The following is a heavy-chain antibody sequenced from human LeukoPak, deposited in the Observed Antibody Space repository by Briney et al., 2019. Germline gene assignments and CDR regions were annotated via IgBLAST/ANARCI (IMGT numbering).Heavy chain of an antibody. CDR1: GDSISSGSFH. V-gene: IGHV4-61*02. Sequence: SQTLSLTCTVSGDSISSGSFHWSWIRQPAGKGLEWIGRIYTTGRTNYNPSLKSRITMSIDTSKNQFSLKLTSVTATDTAVYYCAREPADPGHLVVLAVVGCMDVWGNGTTVTVSS. D-gene: IGHD2-21*01. J-gene: IGHJ6*03. CDR2: IYTTGRT. CDR3: AREPADPGHLVVLAVVGCMDV.